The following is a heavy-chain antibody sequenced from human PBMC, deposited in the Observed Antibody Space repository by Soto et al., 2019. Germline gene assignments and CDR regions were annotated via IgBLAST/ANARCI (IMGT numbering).Heavy chain of an antibody. V-gene: IGHV4-30-4*08. D-gene: IGHD3-22*01. CDR3: ARSPKYYGSSGYTADFAY. CDR2: IYYSGST. J-gene: IGHJ4*01. CDR1: WGSIGGLGCC. Sequence: LFRPCTVVWGSIGGLGCCWISKSQTPGKGLEWIGYIYYSGSTYYNPSLKSRVTISVDTSKNQFSLKLSSVTAADTAVYYCARSPKYYGSSGYTADFAYWGHRTLVTVSS.